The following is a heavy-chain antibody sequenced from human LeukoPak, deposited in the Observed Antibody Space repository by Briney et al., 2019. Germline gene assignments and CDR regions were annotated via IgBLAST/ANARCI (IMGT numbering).Heavy chain of an antibody. CDR1: GFTVSSNY. D-gene: IGHD4-17*01. Sequence: PGGSLRLSCAASGFTVSSNYMSWVRQAPGKGLEWVSVIYSGGSTYYADSVKGRFTISRDNSKNTLYLQMNSLRAEDTAVHYYASNRVTTKPRFDYWGQGTLVTVSS. CDR2: IYSGGST. J-gene: IGHJ4*02. V-gene: IGHV3-66*01. CDR3: ASNRVTTKPRFDY.